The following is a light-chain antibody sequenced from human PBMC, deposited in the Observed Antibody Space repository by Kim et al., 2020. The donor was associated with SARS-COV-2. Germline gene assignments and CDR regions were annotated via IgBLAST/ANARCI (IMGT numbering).Light chain of an antibody. Sequence: QSVLTQPPSASGTPGQSFTISCSGSSSNIGSNYVYWYQQLPGTAPKLLIHKNDQRPSGVPDRFSGSKSGTSASLAISGLRSEDEADYYCAAWDDSLSGRRVFGGGTQLTVL. V-gene: IGLV1-47*01. CDR1: SSNIGSNY. CDR2: KND. J-gene: IGLJ3*02. CDR3: AAWDDSLSGRRV.